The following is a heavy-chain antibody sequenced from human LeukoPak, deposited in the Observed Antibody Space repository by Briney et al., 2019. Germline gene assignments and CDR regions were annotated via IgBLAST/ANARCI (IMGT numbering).Heavy chain of an antibody. D-gene: IGHD3-10*01. CDR2: LFSGGNT. Sequence: GGSLRLSCAASGFALSNNWMSWVRQAPGKGLEWVSVLFSGGNTYYADSVKGRFTISRDNSRNTLYLQMNSLRAEDTAVYYCARESGFGALFPHCMDVWGQGTTVTVSS. CDR3: ARESGFGALFPHCMDV. V-gene: IGHV3-53*01. J-gene: IGHJ6*02. CDR1: GFALSNNW.